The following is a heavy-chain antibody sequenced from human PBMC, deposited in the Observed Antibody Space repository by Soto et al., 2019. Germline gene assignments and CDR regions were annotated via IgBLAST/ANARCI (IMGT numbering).Heavy chain of an antibody. D-gene: IGHD2-8*01. CDR3: ARRYCTDGACPFDY. CDR1: GFTFSSYS. CDR2: ISTSGSYI. J-gene: IGHJ4*02. Sequence: GGSLRLSCAASGFTFSSYSMNWVRQAPGKGLEWVSSISTSGSYIYYADSVKGRFTISRGNAKNSLYLQMNSLRAEDTAVYYCARRYCTDGACPFDYWGQGTRVTVSS. V-gene: IGHV3-21*01.